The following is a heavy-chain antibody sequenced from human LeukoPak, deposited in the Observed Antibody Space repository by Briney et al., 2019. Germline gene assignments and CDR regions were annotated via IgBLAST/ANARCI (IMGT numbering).Heavy chain of an antibody. D-gene: IGHD3-3*01. Sequence: GGSLRFSCAASGFTFSSYAMSWVRQAPGNGLEWVSAISGSGGSTYYADSAKGRFTISRDNSKNTLYLQMNSLRAEDTAVYYCAKDFWAWRYFDYWGQGTLVTVSS. CDR1: GFTFSSYA. CDR2: ISGSGGST. CDR3: AKDFWAWRYFDY. V-gene: IGHV3-23*01. J-gene: IGHJ4*02.